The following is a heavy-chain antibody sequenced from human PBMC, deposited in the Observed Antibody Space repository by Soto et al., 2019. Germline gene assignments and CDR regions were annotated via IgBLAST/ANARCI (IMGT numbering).Heavy chain of an antibody. D-gene: IGHD7-27*01. V-gene: IGHV3-74*01. CDR2: IRGDASST. J-gene: IGHJ4*02. Sequence: EVKVVESGGGLVQPGGSLRLSCAASGFTFSDNWMHWVRQPPGKGPVWVSRIRGDASSTSYADSVKGRFTISRDSAKNNVYLQMDSLRVEDTAVYYCTRGGTRTTYWGLFDSWGQGTLVTVSS. CDR3: TRGGTRTTYWGLFDS. CDR1: GFTFSDNW.